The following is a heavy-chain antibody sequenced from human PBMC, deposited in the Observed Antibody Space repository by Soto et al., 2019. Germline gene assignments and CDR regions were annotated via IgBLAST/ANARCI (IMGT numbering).Heavy chain of an antibody. V-gene: IGHV3-30*18. Sequence: VGSLRLSCEASGFTFSSYGMHWVRQAPGKGLEWVAVISYDGSNKYYADSVKGRFTISRDNSKNTLYLQMNSLRAEDTAVYYCAKGNSGWYDGMDVWGQGTTVTVSS. CDR2: ISYDGSNK. CDR1: GFTFSSYG. J-gene: IGHJ6*02. D-gene: IGHD6-19*01. CDR3: AKGNSGWYDGMDV.